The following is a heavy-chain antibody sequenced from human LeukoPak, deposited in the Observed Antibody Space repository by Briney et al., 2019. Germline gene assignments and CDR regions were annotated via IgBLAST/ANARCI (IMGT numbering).Heavy chain of an antibody. D-gene: IGHD2-2*02. CDR1: GFIFSSYA. V-gene: IGHV3-23*01. J-gene: IGHJ6*02. CDR3: AKENVVCSSNSCYKYGMDV. CDR2: ISGSGGST. Sequence: PGGSLRLSCAASGFIFSSYAMSWVRQAPGKGLEWVSGISGSGGSTYYADSVKGRFTISRGNSKNTLYLQMNSLRGEDTAVYYCAKENVVCSSNSCYKYGMDVWGQGTTVTVSS.